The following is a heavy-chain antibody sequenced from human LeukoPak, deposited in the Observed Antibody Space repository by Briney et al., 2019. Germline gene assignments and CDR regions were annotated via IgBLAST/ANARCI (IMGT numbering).Heavy chain of an antibody. V-gene: IGHV3-7*03. CDR3: ARAMRAWTYFDY. CDR2: IKHDGSDK. J-gene: IGHJ4*02. CDR1: GFTFSGYW. Sequence: GGSLRLSCAASGFTFSGYWMTWVRQAPGKGLEWVANIKHDGSDKYYVDSVKGRFTISRDNAENSLYLQMNSLRAEDTAVYYCARAMRAWTYFDYWGQGTLVTVSS. D-gene: IGHD2-2*01.